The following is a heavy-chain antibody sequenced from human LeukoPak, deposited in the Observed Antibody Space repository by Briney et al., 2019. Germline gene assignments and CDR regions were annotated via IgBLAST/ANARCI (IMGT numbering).Heavy chain of an antibody. V-gene: IGHV1-8*01. CDR2: MNPNSGNT. CDR1: GYTFTSSD. J-gene: IGHJ3*02. D-gene: IGHD6-19*01. Sequence: GASVKVSCKASGYTFTSSDINWVRQATGQGLEWMGWMNPNSGNTGYAQKFQGRVTMTRNTSISTAYMELSSLRSEDTAVYYCARGLALIGYSSGWPPDDDAFDIWGQGTMVTVSS. CDR3: ARGLALIGYSSGWPPDDDAFDI.